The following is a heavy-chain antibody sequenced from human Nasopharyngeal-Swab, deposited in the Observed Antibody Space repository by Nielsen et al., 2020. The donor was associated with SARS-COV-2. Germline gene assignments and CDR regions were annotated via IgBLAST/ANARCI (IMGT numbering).Heavy chain of an antibody. CDR2: IYPGNSQT. CDR3: ARRAARDGYNYEVDP. V-gene: IGHV5-51*01. J-gene: IGHJ5*02. Sequence: VRQMPGKSLEWMGIIYPGNSQTKYSPSFQGQITISVDKSINTAYLQWSTLKASDSAMYYCARRAARDGYNYEVDPWGQGTLVTVSS. D-gene: IGHD5-24*01.